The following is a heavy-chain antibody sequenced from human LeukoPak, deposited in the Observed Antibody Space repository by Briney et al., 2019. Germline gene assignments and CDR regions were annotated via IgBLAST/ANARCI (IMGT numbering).Heavy chain of an antibody. CDR3: AKGDGDYYDTTGSFDC. V-gene: IGHV3-66*01. CDR2: IYSGGST. D-gene: IGHD3-22*01. Sequence: GGFLRLSCAASGFTFSSYSMNWVRQAPGKGLEWVSVIYSGGSTYYADSVKGRFTISRDNSKNTLYLQMNSLRAEDTAVYYCAKGDGDYYDTTGSFDCWGQGTLVTVSS. J-gene: IGHJ4*02. CDR1: GFTFSSYS.